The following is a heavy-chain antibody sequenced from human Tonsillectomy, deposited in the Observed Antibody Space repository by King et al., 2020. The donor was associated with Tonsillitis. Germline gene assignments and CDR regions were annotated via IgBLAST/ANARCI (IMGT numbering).Heavy chain of an antibody. CDR1: GGTFSSYA. CDR2: LIPLFGTA. V-gene: IGHV1-69*01. Sequence: VQLVQSGAEVKKPGSSVKVSCKASGGTFSSYAISWVRQAPGQGLEWMGGLIPLFGTANYAQKFQGRITIIADESTRTAYMELSSLRSEDTAVYYCARDYYDSSGYWFDSWGQGILVTVSS. J-gene: IGHJ5*01. CDR3: ARDYYDSSGYWFDS. D-gene: IGHD3-22*01.